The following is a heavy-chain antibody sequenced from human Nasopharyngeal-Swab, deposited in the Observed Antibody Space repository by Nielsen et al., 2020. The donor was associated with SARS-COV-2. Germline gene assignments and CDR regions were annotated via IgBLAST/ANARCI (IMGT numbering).Heavy chain of an antibody. D-gene: IGHD2-21*01. CDR3: ARHVLFYKTVVIVPGLAFDI. V-gene: IGHV4-39*01. CDR2: VYHIVST. Sequence: SETLSLTCTVSGYSIRAENYYWCWIRQSPGKGLYWIRSVYHIVSTYYRPFLRSRLTISVDTSKNLFSLRLSSVTAADSALYFCARHVLFYKTVVIVPGLAFDIWGQGAKVTVSS. CDR1: GYSIRAENYY. J-gene: IGHJ3*02.